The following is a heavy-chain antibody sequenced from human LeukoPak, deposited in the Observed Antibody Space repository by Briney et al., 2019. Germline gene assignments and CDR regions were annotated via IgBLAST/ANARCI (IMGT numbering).Heavy chain of an antibody. CDR3: AREAYCGGPSCFAVNYMDV. Sequence: GGSLRLSCVASGSGFTFSEFWMGRVRQAPGERLEWVAHIKGDESETYYVDSVKGRFTISRDNVKNSVYLQMNSLRADDTSMYRCAREAYCGGPSCFAVNYMDVWGKGTTVTVSS. V-gene: IGHV3-7*01. CDR1: GSGFTFSEFW. J-gene: IGHJ6*03. D-gene: IGHD2-2*01. CDR2: IKGDESET.